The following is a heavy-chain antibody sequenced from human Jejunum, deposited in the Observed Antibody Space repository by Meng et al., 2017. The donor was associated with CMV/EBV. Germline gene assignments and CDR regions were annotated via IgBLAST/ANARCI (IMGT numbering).Heavy chain of an antibody. D-gene: IGHD3-10*01. V-gene: IGHV4-39*01. CDR3: AGAKNYYGSGSSRLFDP. CDR2: IYYSGGT. J-gene: IGHJ5*02. CDR1: SIRGSRAY. Sequence: SIRGSRAYWGWIRQSPEKGLEWIGSIYYSGGTYDNPSLKSRVTISVDTSKNQFSLKLSSVTAADTAVYYCAGAKNYYGSGSSRLFDPWGQGTLVTVSS.